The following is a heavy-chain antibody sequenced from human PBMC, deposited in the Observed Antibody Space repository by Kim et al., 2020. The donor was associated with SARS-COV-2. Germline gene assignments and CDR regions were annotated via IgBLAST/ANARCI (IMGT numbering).Heavy chain of an antibody. D-gene: IGHD3-10*01. CDR1: GFTFSGHA. V-gene: IGHV3-30*04. CDR2: RAYDGSHI. Sequence: GGSLRLSCAFSGFTFSGHALHWVRQAPGKGLEWVAHRAYDGSHISYPDSVKGRFIISRDNTKSTLYLQMNSLRPEDTAVYYCLAEIGSRSFDHWGQGTLVTVSS. J-gene: IGHJ4*02. CDR3: LAEIGSRSFDH.